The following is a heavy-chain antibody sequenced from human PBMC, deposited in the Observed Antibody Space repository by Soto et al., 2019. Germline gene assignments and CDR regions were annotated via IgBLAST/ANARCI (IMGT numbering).Heavy chain of an antibody. CDR1: GGDISTYY. Sequence: QVQLQESGPGLVKPSETLSLTCTVSGGDISTYYWTWIRQPAGKGLEGSGRIYSSGSTKYNPSLKSRVTMSLDTSKNQFSLRLSSVTAADTAVYYCARGQRFSDWFDPWGQGTLVTVSS. D-gene: IGHD3-3*01. CDR3: ARGQRFSDWFDP. J-gene: IGHJ5*02. CDR2: IYSSGST. V-gene: IGHV4-4*07.